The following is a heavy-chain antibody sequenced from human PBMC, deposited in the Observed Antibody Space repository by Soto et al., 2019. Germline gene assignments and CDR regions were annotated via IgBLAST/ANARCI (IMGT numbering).Heavy chain of an antibody. D-gene: IGHD3-9*01. CDR2: ISSSSSYT. CDR1: GFTFSDYY. J-gene: IGHJ5*02. V-gene: IGHV3-11*05. Sequence: QVQLVESGGGLVKPGGSLRLSCAASGFTFSDYYMSWIRQAPGKGLEWVSYISSSSSYTNYADSVKGRFTISRDNAKNSLXLXMXXLRAEDTAVYYCARASVALLRYFDWLGGEYNWFAPWGQGTLVTVSS. CDR3: ARASVALLRYFDWLGGEYNWFAP.